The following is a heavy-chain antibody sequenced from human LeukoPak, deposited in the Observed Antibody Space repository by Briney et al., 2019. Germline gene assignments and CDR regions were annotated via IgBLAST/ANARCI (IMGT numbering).Heavy chain of an antibody. CDR2: ISAYNGNT. Sequence: ASVKVSCKASGYTFSSYSITWVRQAPGQGLEWMGWISAYNGNTNYAQKLRGRVTMTTDTSTSTAYMELRSLRSDDTAVYYCARVNYYDSSGYYDYWGQGTLVTVSS. CDR3: ARVNYYDSSGYYDY. D-gene: IGHD3-22*01. CDR1: GYTFSSYS. J-gene: IGHJ4*02. V-gene: IGHV1-18*01.